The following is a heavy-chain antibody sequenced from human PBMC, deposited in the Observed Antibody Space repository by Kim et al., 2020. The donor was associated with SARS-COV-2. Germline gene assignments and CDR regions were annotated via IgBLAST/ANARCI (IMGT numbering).Heavy chain of an antibody. CDR1: GFTFSSYS. CDR3: AASISPRIITMVRGVKPHSIDY. V-gene: IGHV3-48*02. J-gene: IGHJ4*02. D-gene: IGHD3-10*01. Sequence: GGSLRLSCAASGFTFSSYSMNWVRQAPGKGLEWVSYISSSSSTIYYADSVKGRFTISRDNAKNSLYLQMNSLRDEDTAVYYCAASISPRIITMVRGVKPHSIDYWGQGTLVTVSS. CDR2: ISSSSSTI.